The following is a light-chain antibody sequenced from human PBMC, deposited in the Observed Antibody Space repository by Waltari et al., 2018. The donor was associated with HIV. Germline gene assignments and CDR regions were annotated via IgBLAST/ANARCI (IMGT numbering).Light chain of an antibody. V-gene: IGKV3-15*01. CDR2: GAS. CDR3: QQYNGWPRT. CDR1: QNVITN. Sequence: IVITQSPATLSVSPGERVTLSCRASQNVITNLAWYQQKPGQAPSLLIDGASTRASGIPARFTGGGSGSDFTLTINSLQSEDCGLYYCQQYNGWPRTFGQGTKV. J-gene: IGKJ1*01.